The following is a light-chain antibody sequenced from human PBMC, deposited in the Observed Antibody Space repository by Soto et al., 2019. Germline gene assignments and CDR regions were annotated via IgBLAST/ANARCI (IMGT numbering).Light chain of an antibody. Sequence: EIVMTQSPATLSVSPGERATLSCRASQSISTNLAWYQQKPGQAPRLLIYDTFTRATGIPAKFRGSGSGTEFTLTIGSLQSEDFAVYYCQQYNNWPRTFGQGTKVEIK. V-gene: IGKV3-15*01. CDR3: QQYNNWPRT. CDR2: DTF. J-gene: IGKJ1*01. CDR1: QSISTN.